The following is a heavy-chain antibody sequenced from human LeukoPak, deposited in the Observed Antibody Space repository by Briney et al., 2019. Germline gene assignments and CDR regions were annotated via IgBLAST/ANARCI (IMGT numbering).Heavy chain of an antibody. D-gene: IGHD3-10*01. CDR3: ARDMTGWYFDL. CDR2: VGSNEKRT. Sequence: GGSLRLSCAASGYTFSKYAIHWVRQAPGKGLEYVSVVGSNEKRTYYAKSVKGGFTISRDNSKNTVFLQMGSLRVEDTAVYYCARDMTGWYFDLWGRGTLVTVSS. CDR1: GYTFSKYA. J-gene: IGHJ2*01. V-gene: IGHV3-64*01.